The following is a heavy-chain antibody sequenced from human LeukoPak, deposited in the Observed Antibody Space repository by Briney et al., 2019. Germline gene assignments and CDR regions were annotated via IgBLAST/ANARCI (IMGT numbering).Heavy chain of an antibody. Sequence: GGSLRPSCAASGFTFSSHGMSWVRQAPGKGLEWVSGIINSGGSTYYADSVKGRFTLSRDNSKNMLYLQMSSLRAEDTAVYYCARGTAMVDYWGQGTLVTVSS. CDR1: GFTFSSHG. CDR3: ARGTAMVDY. D-gene: IGHD2-21*02. J-gene: IGHJ4*02. V-gene: IGHV3-23*01. CDR2: IINSGGST.